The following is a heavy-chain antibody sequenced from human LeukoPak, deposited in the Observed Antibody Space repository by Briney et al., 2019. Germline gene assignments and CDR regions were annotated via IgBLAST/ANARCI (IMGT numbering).Heavy chain of an antibody. CDR3: ATARIEDSGSYSSLDY. CDR1: GYTLTELS. CDR2: FDPEDGET. V-gene: IGHV1-24*01. Sequence: ASVKVSCKVSGYTLTELSMHWVRQAPGKGLEWMGGFDPEDGETIYAQKFQGRVTMTVDTSTDTAYMELSSLRSEDTAVYYCATARIEDSGSYSSLDYWGQGTLVTVSS. D-gene: IGHD1-26*01. J-gene: IGHJ4*02.